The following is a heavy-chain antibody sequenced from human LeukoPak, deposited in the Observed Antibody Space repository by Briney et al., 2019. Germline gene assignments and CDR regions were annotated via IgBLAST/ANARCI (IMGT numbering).Heavy chain of an antibody. D-gene: IGHD5-12*01. V-gene: IGHV3-33*01. Sequence: GRSLRLSCAASGFTFSSYGMHWVRQAPGKGLEWVAVIWYDGSNKYYADSVKGRFTISRDNSKNTLYLQMNSLRAEDTAVYYCARGKSGYDLFYAYWGQGTLVTVSS. CDR2: IWYDGSNK. CDR1: GFTFSSYG. J-gene: IGHJ4*02. CDR3: ARGKSGYDLFYAY.